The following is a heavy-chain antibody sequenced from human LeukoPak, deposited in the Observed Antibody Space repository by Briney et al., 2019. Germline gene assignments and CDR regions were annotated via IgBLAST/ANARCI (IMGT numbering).Heavy chain of an antibody. CDR1: GVSISSYY. Sequence: SETLSLTCTVSGVSISSYYWSWIRQPAGKGLEWVGRIYTSGSTNYNASLKSRVSMSVDTSKNQFSLKLSSVTAADTAVFYCARENSGSYREFDYWGQGALVTVPS. D-gene: IGHD1-26*01. J-gene: IGHJ4*02. CDR2: IYTSGST. V-gene: IGHV4-4*07. CDR3: ARENSGSYREFDY.